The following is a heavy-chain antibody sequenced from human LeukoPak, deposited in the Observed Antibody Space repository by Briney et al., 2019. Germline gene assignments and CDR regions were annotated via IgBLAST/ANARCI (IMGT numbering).Heavy chain of an antibody. CDR2: IYYSGSS. J-gene: IGHJ4*02. V-gene: IGHV4-31*03. D-gene: IGHD2-21*02. CDR3: ARYCGGDCLDY. Sequence: SETLSLTCTVSGGSINNGGYYWSWIRQHPGKGLEWIGYIYYSGSSYYNPSLRSRVTISVDTSKNQFSLKLSSMTAADTAVYYCARYCGGDCLDYWGQGTLVTVSS. CDR1: GGSINNGGYY.